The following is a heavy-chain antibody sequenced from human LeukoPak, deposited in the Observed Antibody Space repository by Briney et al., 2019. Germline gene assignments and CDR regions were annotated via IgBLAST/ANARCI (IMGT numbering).Heavy chain of an antibody. CDR3: SRADYYGSGSPISLDV. CDR2: IRSKTYGETT. V-gene: IGHV3-49*04. Sequence: PGRSLRLSCAASGFTFSDYYMSWVRQAPGKGLEWVGFIRSKTYGETTEYAASVKGRFTISRDDSKSIAYLQMNSLKTEDTAVYYCSRADYYGSGSPISLDVRGKGTTVTVSS. CDR1: GFTFSDYY. D-gene: IGHD3-10*01. J-gene: IGHJ6*04.